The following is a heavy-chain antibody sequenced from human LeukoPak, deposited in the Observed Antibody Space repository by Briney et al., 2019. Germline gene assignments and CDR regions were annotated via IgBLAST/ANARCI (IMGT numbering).Heavy chain of an antibody. CDR2: IYYSGST. V-gene: IGHV4-31*03. CDR3: AREVRGYCTNGVCYTIVY. Sequence: SETLSLTCTVSGGSISSGGYYWSWIRQHPGKGLEWIGYIYYSGSTYYNPSLKSRVTISVDTSKNQFSLKLSSVTAADTAVYYCAREVRGYCTNGVCYTIVYWGQGTLVTVSS. J-gene: IGHJ4*02. CDR1: GGSISSGGYY. D-gene: IGHD2-8*01.